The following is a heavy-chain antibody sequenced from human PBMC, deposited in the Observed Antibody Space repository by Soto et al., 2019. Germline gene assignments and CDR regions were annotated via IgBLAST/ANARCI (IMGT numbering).Heavy chain of an antibody. Sequence: GESLKISCKTSGYSFTTYWISWVRQMPGKGLEWMGRIDPTDSYTNYNPSFQGHVTISADKSIGTAYLHWSSLQASDTAIYYCARFRLITDFYGMDVWGQGTAVTVSS. D-gene: IGHD3-16*01. CDR3: ARFRLITDFYGMDV. CDR1: GYSFTTYW. V-gene: IGHV5-10-1*01. CDR2: IDPTDSYT. J-gene: IGHJ6*02.